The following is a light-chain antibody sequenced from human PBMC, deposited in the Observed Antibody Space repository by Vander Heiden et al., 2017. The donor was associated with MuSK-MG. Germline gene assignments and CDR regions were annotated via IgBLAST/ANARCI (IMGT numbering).Light chain of an antibody. CDR1: QDISNY. CDR2: DAS. V-gene: IGKV1-33*01. Sequence: DIQMTQSPSSLSAYVGDRVTITCQASQDISNYLNWYQQKPGKAPKLLIYDASNLETGVPSRFSGSGSATDFTFTISSLQPEAIATYYCQQDDNLPYTFGQGTKLEIK. J-gene: IGKJ2*01. CDR3: QQDDNLPYT.